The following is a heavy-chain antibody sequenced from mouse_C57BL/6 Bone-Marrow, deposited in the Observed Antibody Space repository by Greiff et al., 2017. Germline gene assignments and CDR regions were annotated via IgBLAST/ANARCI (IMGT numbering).Heavy chain of an antibody. J-gene: IGHJ3*01. CDR2: INPNNGGT. D-gene: IGHD2-4*01. CDR1: GYTFTDYY. CDR3: AREGDYDDSTWFAY. V-gene: IGHV1-26*01. Sequence: VQLQQSGPELVKPGASVKISCKASGYTFTDYYMNWVKQSHGKSLEWIGDINPNNGGTSYNQKFKGKATLTVDKSSSTAYMELRSLTSEDSAVYYCAREGDYDDSTWFAYWGQGTLVTVSA.